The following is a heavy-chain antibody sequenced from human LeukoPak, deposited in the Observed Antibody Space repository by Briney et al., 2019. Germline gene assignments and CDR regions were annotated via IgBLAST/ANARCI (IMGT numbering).Heavy chain of an antibody. Sequence: PSETLSLTCAVYGGSFSGYYWSWIRQPPGKGLEWIGEINHSGSTNYNPSLKSRVTISVDTSKNQFSLKLSSVTAADTAVFYCARVSSSSSWEGHYYYMDVWGKGTTVTVSS. CDR3: ARVSSSSSWEGHYYYMDV. CDR1: GGSFSGYY. V-gene: IGHV4-34*01. J-gene: IGHJ6*03. CDR2: INHSGST. D-gene: IGHD6-6*01.